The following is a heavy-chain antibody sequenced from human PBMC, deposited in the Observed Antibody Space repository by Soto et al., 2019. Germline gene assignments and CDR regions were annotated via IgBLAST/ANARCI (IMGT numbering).Heavy chain of an antibody. CDR3: GRAARHPLHYMDV. CDR2: ISAYNGNT. D-gene: IGHD6-6*01. CDR1: GYTFTSYG. V-gene: IGHV1-18*01. J-gene: IGHJ6*03. Sequence: ASVKVSCKASGYTFTSYGISWVRQAPGQGLEWMGWISAYNGNTNYAQKLQGRVTMTTDTSTSTAYMELRSLKSDDTAVYYCGRAARHPLHYMDVWGKGTTVTVSS.